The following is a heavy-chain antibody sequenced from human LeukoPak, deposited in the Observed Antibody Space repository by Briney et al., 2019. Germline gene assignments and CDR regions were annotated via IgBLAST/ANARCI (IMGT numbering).Heavy chain of an antibody. CDR1: GYSISSGYY. CDR2: IYHSGST. Sequence: SETLSLTSTVSGYSISSGYYWGWIRQPPGKGLEWIGSIYHSGSTYYNPSLKSRVTISVDTSKNQFSLKLSSVTAADTAVYYCARGVGNYLPYNWFDPWGQGTLVTVSS. D-gene: IGHD1-7*01. V-gene: IGHV4-38-2*02. J-gene: IGHJ5*02. CDR3: ARGVGNYLPYNWFDP.